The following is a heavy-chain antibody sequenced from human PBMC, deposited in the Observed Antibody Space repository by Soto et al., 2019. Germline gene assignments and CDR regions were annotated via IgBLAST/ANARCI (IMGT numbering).Heavy chain of an antibody. CDR3: AGPAGIAVAGYDAFDI. V-gene: IGHV5-10-1*01. CDR2: IDPSDSYT. Sequence: GESLKISCKGSGYSFTSYWISWVRQMPGKGLEWMGRIDPSDSYTNYSPSFQGHVTISADKSISTAYLQWSSLKASDTAMYYCAGPAGIAVAGYDAFDIWGQGTMVTVSS. D-gene: IGHD6-19*01. J-gene: IGHJ3*02. CDR1: GYSFTSYW.